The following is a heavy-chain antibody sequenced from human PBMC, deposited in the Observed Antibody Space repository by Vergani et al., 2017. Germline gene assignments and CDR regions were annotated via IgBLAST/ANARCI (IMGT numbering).Heavy chain of an antibody. CDR1: GYSFTSYW. J-gene: IGHJ6*03. D-gene: IGHD3-22*01. V-gene: IGHV5-51*01. Sequence: EVQLVQSGAEVKKPGESLKISCTGSGYSFTSYWIGWVRQMPGKGLEWMGIIYPGDSDTRYSPSFQGQVTIPADKSISTAYLQWSSLKASDTAMYYCARQVYYDSSGYFDYYYYMDVWGKGTTVTGSS. CDR3: ARQVYYDSSGYFDYYYYMDV. CDR2: IYPGDSDT.